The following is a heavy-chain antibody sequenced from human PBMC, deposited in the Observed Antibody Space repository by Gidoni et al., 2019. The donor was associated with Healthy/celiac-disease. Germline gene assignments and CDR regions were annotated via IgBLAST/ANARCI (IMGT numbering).Heavy chain of an antibody. CDR2: ISYDGSNK. V-gene: IGHV3-30*04. D-gene: IGHD1-1*01. Sequence: QVQLVESGGGVVQPGRSMRLSCAASGFTFSSYAMHWVRKALGKGLDWVAVISYDGSNKYYADSVKGRFTISRDNSKNTLYLQMNSLRAEDTAVYYCARLSETGTTDYWGQGTLVTVSS. CDR1: GFTFSSYA. CDR3: ARLSETGTTDY. J-gene: IGHJ4*02.